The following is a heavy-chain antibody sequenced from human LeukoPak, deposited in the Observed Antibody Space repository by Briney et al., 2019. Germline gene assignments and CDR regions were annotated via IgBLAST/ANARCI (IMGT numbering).Heavy chain of an antibody. CDR2: ISSSSSTI. CDR3: AIQLRDGYNPH. Sequence: PGGSLRLSCAASGFTFSSYNMNWVRQAPGKGLEWVSYISSSSSTIFYADSVRGRFTISRDNAKNSLHLQMDSLRDEDTAVYFCAIQLRDGYNPHWGQGALVTVSS. D-gene: IGHD5-24*01. CDR1: GFTFSSYN. J-gene: IGHJ4*02. V-gene: IGHV3-48*02.